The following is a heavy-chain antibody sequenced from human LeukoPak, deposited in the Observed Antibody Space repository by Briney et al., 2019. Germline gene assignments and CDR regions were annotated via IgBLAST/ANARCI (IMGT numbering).Heavy chain of an antibody. CDR2: INHNGVSR. CDR1: GSTFSSDW. J-gene: IGHJ6*02. CDR3: ARVPGYVGYFYGMDV. D-gene: IGHD2-15*01. V-gene: IGHV3-74*01. Sequence: GGSLRLSCAASGSTFSSDWMHWVRQAPGEGLVWVSRINHNGVSRAYADFVKGRFTMSRDDARGTVYLQMDSLSADDTAVYYCARVPGYVGYFYGMDVWGQGTTVTVSS.